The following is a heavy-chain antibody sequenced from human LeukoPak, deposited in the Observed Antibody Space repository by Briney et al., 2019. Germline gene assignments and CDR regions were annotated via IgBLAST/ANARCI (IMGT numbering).Heavy chain of an antibody. J-gene: IGHJ6*02. V-gene: IGHV3-9*01. CDR1: GFRFGDYA. D-gene: IGHD3-9*01. CDR3: ARNILTGYSYYGMDV. Sequence: GRSLRLSCAASGFRFGDYAMHWVRQAPGKGLEWVSGINWNSAYINYADSVKGRFTISRDNAKNSLYLQMNSLRAEDTAVYYCARNILTGYSYYGMDVWGQGTTVTVSS. CDR2: INWNSAYI.